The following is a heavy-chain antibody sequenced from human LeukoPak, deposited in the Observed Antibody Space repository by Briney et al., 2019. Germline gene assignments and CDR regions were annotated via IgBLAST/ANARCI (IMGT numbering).Heavy chain of an antibody. D-gene: IGHD1-14*01. CDR1: GLTFSTSG. V-gene: IGHV3-21*06. CDR2: IGPTGSDR. J-gene: IGHJ4*02. CDR3: ATQTNGRHYDY. Sequence: GGSLRLSCTASGLTFSTSGFNWVRQAPRKGQEWVASIGPTGSDRYHADSIKGRFTISRDNANNFLYLQMNSLRAEDTAVYYCATQTNGRHYDYWGQGTLLTVSS.